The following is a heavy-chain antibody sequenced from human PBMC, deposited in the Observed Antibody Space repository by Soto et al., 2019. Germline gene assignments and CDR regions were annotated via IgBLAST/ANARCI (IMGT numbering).Heavy chain of an antibody. CDR2: ISENGDNT. J-gene: IGHJ4*02. CDR3: AKLSLPVPVTDS. CDR1: GFTFSIYP. V-gene: IGHV3-23*01. Sequence: GGSLRLSCAASGFTFSIYPMTWVRQAPGKGLEWVSSISENGDNTYYPDSVKGRFTVSRDNSRNTLYLQMNSLRAEDTAVYYCAKLSLPVPVTDSWGQGTLVTVSS. D-gene: IGHD6-19*01.